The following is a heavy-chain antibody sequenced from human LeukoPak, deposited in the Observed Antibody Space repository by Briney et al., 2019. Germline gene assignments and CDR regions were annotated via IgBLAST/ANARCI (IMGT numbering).Heavy chain of an antibody. D-gene: IGHD3-10*01. Sequence: GGSLRLSCAPSVFTSSSYGMHWVRHAPGKGLEWVAFIRYDGSNKYYADSVKGGFTISRDNSKNTLYLQMNSRRAEDTAVYYCAKDGVLWFGESSYFDYWGQGTLVTVSS. CDR2: IRYDGSNK. J-gene: IGHJ4*02. CDR3: AKDGVLWFGESSYFDY. CDR1: VFTSSSYG. V-gene: IGHV3-30*02.